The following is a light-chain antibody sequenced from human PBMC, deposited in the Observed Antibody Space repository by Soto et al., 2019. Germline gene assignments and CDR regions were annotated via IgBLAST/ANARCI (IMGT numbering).Light chain of an antibody. CDR2: GAS. CDR1: QSGSSN. J-gene: IGKJ1*01. CDR3: QQYNNWPRKT. V-gene: IGKV3-15*01. Sequence: EIVLTQSPGTRALSPGERATLSCRASQSGSSNLAGYQQKPRQAPTLLIYGASTSATGIPARFSGSGSGTEFTLTISSLRSEDFAVYYCQQYNNWPRKTFGQGTKVDI.